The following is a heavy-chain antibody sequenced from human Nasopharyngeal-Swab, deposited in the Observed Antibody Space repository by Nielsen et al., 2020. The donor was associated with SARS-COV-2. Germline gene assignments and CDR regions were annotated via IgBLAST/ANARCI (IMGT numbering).Heavy chain of an antibody. CDR3: VKGGYLHDYINYGDWFDP. CDR2: ISGAGSST. Sequence: GESLKISCAASGFTFNSYGMNWVRQAPEKGLNWVSAISGAGSSTYYADSVKGRFTISRDNSKNTLYLQMNSLRAEDTALYYCVKGGYLHDYINYGDWFDPWGLGTLVTVSS. D-gene: IGHD4-11*01. CDR1: GFTFNSYG. J-gene: IGHJ5*02. V-gene: IGHV3-23*01.